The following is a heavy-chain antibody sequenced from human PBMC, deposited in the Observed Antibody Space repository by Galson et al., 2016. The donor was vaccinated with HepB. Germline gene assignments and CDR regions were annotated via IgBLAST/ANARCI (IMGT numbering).Heavy chain of an antibody. V-gene: IGHV3-23*01. CDR1: GFTFINYG. J-gene: IGHJ6*01. CDR3: VKGSIGSGGLDV. CDR2: ISNSGDIK. D-gene: IGHD2-15*01. Sequence: SLRLSCAASGFTFINYGMTWVRRAPGKGLEWVSVISNSGDIKYYADSAKGRFSISRDSSKNTLYLQMNSLGAEDTAIYYCVKGSIGSGGLDVWGPGTTVTVSS.